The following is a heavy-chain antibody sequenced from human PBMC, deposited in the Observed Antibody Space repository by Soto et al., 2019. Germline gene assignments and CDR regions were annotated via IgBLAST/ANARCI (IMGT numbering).Heavy chain of an antibody. Sequence: ASVKVSCKASGYTFSSYDINWVRQATGQGLEWMGWMNPNSGNTGYAQKFQGRVTMTRNTSISTAYMELSTLRSEDTAVYYCARRILGKIFGVSLTKRYYMAVWVKGTTVTVSS. CDR3: ARRILGKIFGVSLTKRYYMAV. J-gene: IGHJ6*03. V-gene: IGHV1-8*01. D-gene: IGHD3-3*01. CDR2: MNPNSGNT. CDR1: GYTFSSYD.